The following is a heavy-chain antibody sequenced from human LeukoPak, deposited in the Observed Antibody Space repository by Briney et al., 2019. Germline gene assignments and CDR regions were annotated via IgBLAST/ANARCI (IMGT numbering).Heavy chain of an antibody. Sequence: GGSLRLSCAASGFTFSSYSMNLLRQAPGKGLEWVSHISSSSSTIYYADSVKGRFTISRDNAKSSLYLQMHSLGDEDTAVYYCSIYRCYGDFVGACDFWGQGTMVTVSS. CDR1: GFTFSSYS. CDR2: ISSSSSTI. D-gene: IGHD4-17*01. CDR3: SIYRCYGDFVGACDF. J-gene: IGHJ3*01. V-gene: IGHV3-48*02.